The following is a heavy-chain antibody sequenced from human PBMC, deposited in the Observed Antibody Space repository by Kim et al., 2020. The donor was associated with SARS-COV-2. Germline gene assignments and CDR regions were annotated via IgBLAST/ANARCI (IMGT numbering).Heavy chain of an antibody. CDR2: ISYDGSHQ. D-gene: IGHD3-22*01. J-gene: IGHJ4*02. CDR1: GFTFSSYA. V-gene: IGHV3-30*18. Sequence: GGSLRLSCAASGFTFSSYAMHWVRQAPGKGLEWVAVISYDGSHQHYADSVKGRFTISRDNSKNTLYLQMSSLRGEDAAVYYCAKDRLPDAAIIVVILDYWGQGTLVAVSS. CDR3: AKDRLPDAAIIVVILDY.